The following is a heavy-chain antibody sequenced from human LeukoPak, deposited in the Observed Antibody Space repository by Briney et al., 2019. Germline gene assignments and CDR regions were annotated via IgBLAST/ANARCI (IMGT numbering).Heavy chain of an antibody. Sequence: PGGSLRLSCAASGFTFSNYNMNWVRQAPGKGLEWVSYISTSSSTIYYADSVKGRFTISRDNAKNSLYLQMNSLRAEDTAVYYCARAHSDTTFGVVIMGAFDIWGQGTMVTVSS. V-gene: IGHV3-48*04. D-gene: IGHD3-3*01. CDR2: ISTSSSTI. CDR1: GFTFSNYN. J-gene: IGHJ3*02. CDR3: ARAHSDTTFGVVIMGAFDI.